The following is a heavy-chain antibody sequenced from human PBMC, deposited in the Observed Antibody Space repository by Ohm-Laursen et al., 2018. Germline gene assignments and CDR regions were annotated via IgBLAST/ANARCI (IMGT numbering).Heavy chain of an antibody. CDR3: AREAMVTTEGIDY. Sequence: SLRLSCTASGFTFSRYWMHWVRQAPGKGLVWVSRISSDGTDTYYADSVKGRFTIPRVNGKNTLYLQMNSLRAEDTAVYYCAREAMVTTEGIDYWGQGTLVTVSS. CDR1: GFTFSRYW. D-gene: IGHD4-17*01. V-gene: IGHV3-74*01. J-gene: IGHJ4*02. CDR2: ISSDGTDT.